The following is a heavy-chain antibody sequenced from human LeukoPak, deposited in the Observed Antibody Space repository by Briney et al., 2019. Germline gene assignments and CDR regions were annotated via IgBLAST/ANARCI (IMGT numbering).Heavy chain of an antibody. D-gene: IGHD4-17*01. Sequence: GGSLRLSCAASGFTFSSYGMPWVRQAPGKGLEWVAFIRYDGSNKYYADSVKGRFTISRDNSKNTLYLQMNSLRAEDTAVYYCAKANYGDYGEAFDIWGQGTMVTVSS. CDR2: IRYDGSNK. CDR1: GFTFSSYG. V-gene: IGHV3-30*02. J-gene: IGHJ3*02. CDR3: AKANYGDYGEAFDI.